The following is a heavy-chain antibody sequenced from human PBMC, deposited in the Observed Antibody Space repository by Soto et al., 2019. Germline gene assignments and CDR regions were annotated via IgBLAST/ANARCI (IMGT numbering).Heavy chain of an antibody. CDR1: GGSISSSNW. V-gene: IGHV4-4*02. D-gene: IGHD6-13*01. Sequence: QVQLQESGPGLVKPSGTLSLTCAVSGGSISSSNWWSWVRQPPGKGLEWIGEIYHSGSTNYNPSLKSRATIAVDKSKNQFSLKLRSVTAADTAVYYCARDLGAAGTHYWYFDLWGRGTLVTVSS. CDR2: IYHSGST. J-gene: IGHJ2*01. CDR3: ARDLGAAGTHYWYFDL.